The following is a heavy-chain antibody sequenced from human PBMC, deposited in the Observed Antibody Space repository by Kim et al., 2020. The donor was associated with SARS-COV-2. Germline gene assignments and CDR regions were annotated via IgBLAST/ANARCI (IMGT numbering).Heavy chain of an antibody. CDR1: GGSISSYY. CDR3: ARGGGYNPVYFDY. D-gene: IGHD1-26*01. V-gene: IGHV4-59*01. Sequence: SETLSLTCTVSGGSISSYYWSWIRQPPGKGLEWIGYIYYSGSTNYNPSLKSRVTISVDTSKNQFSLRLSSVTAADTAVYYCARGGGYNPVYFDYWGQGTLVTVSS. CDR2: IYYSGST. J-gene: IGHJ4*02.